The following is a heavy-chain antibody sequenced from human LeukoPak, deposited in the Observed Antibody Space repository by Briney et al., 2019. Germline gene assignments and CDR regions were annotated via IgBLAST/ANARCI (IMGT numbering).Heavy chain of an antibody. CDR3: AKDGGASSGYFDY. Sequence: GGSLRLSCAASGFTFSSYEMNWVRQAPGKGLEWVSAISGSGGSTYYADSVKGRFTISRDNSKNTLYLQMNSLRAEDTAVYYCAKDGGASSGYFDYRGQGTLVTVSS. CDR1: GFTFSSYE. D-gene: IGHD3-22*01. CDR2: ISGSGGST. V-gene: IGHV3-23*01. J-gene: IGHJ4*02.